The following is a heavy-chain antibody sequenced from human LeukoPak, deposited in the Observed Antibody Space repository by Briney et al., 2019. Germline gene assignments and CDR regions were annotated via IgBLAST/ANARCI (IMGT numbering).Heavy chain of an antibody. J-gene: IGHJ4*02. CDR2: TNPYRSDT. CDR3: ARDQGSLTRSWYTGY. CDR1: GYTFTGYH. V-gene: IGHV1-2*06. Sequence: GASVKVSCKASGYTFTGYHIHWVRQAPGQGLERMARTNPYRSDTNFAQKFQGRVTVTRDTSITTAYMDLSSLTPDDTAVYFCARDQGSLTRSWYTGYWGQGTQVTVSS. D-gene: IGHD6-13*01.